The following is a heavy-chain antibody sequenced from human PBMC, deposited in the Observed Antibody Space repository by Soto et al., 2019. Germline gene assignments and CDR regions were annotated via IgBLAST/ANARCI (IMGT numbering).Heavy chain of an antibody. CDR3: ARAHERSVYYDSSGYYYPFDY. J-gene: IGHJ4*02. V-gene: IGHV1-69*13. CDR1: GGTFSSYA. CDR2: IIPIFGTA. Sequence: GASVKVSCKASGGTFSSYAISWVRQAPGQGLEWMGGIIPIFGTANYAQKFQGRVTITADESTSTAYMELSSLRSEDTAVYYCARAHERSVYYDSSGYYYPFDYWGQGTLVTVSS. D-gene: IGHD3-22*01.